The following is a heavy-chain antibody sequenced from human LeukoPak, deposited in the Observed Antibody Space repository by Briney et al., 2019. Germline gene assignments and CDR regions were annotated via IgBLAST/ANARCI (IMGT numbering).Heavy chain of an antibody. CDR1: GYTFTSYD. D-gene: IGHD6-19*01. CDR3: ARAAYSSGWHYYYYYGMDV. CDR2: MNPNSGNT. Sequence: ASVKVSCKASGYTFTSYDVNWVRQATGQGLEWMGWMNPNSGNTGYAQKFQGRVTITRNTSISTAYMELSRLRSDDTAVYYCARAAYSSGWHYYYYYGMDVWGQGTTVTVSS. V-gene: IGHV1-8*03. J-gene: IGHJ6*02.